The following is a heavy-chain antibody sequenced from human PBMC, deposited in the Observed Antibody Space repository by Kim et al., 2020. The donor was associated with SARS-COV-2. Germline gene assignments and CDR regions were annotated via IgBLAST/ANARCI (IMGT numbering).Heavy chain of an antibody. V-gene: IGHV3-66*01. CDR2: IFSGGST. J-gene: IGHJ1*01. Sequence: GGSLRLSCAASGFTVNTNYMTWVRQAPGKGLQWVSVIFSGGSTYYADSVKGRFTISRDKSKNTLFLQMNNLRAEDTAVYYCARGGNSLDRYFQHWGQGTPVTVSS. CDR3: ARGGNSLDRYFQH. D-gene: IGHD1-1*01. CDR1: GFTVNTNY.